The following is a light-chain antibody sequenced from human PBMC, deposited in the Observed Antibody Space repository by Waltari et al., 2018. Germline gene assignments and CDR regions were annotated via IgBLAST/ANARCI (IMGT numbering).Light chain of an antibody. V-gene: IGKV1-39*01. CDR1: QRISTY. CDR3: QQTYNTPQT. Sequence: DIQMTQSPSSLSASVGDRVTITCRASQRISTYVIWYQQRPGKAPNLLIYAASILQTGVPSRFSGSGSGTDFTLTINSLQPEDFATYYCQQTYNTPQTFGQGTKVEIK. CDR2: AAS. J-gene: IGKJ1*01.